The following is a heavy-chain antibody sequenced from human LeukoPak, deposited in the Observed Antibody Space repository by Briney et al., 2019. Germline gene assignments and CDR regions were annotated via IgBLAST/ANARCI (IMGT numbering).Heavy chain of an antibody. CDR2: ISSSGSTI. V-gene: IGHV3-11*01. D-gene: IGHD3-3*01. CDR1: GFTFSDYY. J-gene: IGHJ4*02. CDR3: TAGITIFGVVIS. Sequence: GGSLRLSCAASGFTFSDYYMSWIRQAPGKGLEWVSYISSSGSTIYYADSVKGRFTISRDNAKNSLYLQMNSLKTEDTAVYYCTAGITIFGVVISWGQGTLVTVSS.